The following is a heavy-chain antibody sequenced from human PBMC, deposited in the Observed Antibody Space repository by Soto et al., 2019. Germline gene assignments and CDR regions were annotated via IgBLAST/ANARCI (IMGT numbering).Heavy chain of an antibody. Sequence: PSETLSLTCTVSGDSISRYYWTWIRQPPGKGLEWIGYIYYTGSTSYNPSLKSRVTISLDTSKNQFSLELSSVTAADTAVYFCAREAFFPGPRNEDWFDPWSQGTLVTVSS. D-gene: IGHD1-1*01. CDR3: AREAFFPGPRNEDWFDP. V-gene: IGHV4-59*01. CDR1: GDSISRYY. CDR2: IYYTGST. J-gene: IGHJ5*02.